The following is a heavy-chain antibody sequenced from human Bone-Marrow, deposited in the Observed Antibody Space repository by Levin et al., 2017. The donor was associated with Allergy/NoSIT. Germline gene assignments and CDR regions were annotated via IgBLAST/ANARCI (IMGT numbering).Heavy chain of an antibody. CDR3: ARDKARIAAAGYYYYYGMDV. J-gene: IGHJ6*02. V-gene: IGHV3-33*01. CDR1: GFTFSSYG. Sequence: GGSLRLSCAASGFTFSSYGMHWVRQAPGKGLEWVAVIWYDGSNKYYADSVKGRFTISRDNSKNTLYLQMNSLRAEDTAVYYCARDKARIAAAGYYYYYGMDVWGQGTTVTVSS. D-gene: IGHD6-13*01. CDR2: IWYDGSNK.